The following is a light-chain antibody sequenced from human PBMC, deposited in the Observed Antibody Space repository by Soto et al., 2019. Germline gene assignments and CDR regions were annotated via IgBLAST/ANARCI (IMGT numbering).Light chain of an antibody. J-gene: IGLJ2*01. CDR3: SSYAGGGTV. Sequence: QSALTQPASVSGSPGQSITISCTGTSSDIGSYNLVSWYQQHPGKAPKLMIFECSKRPSGVSDRFSGSKSGNTASLTISGLQAEDAADYYCSSYAGGGTVFGGGTKLTVL. CDR1: SSDIGSYNL. V-gene: IGLV2-23*01. CDR2: ECS.